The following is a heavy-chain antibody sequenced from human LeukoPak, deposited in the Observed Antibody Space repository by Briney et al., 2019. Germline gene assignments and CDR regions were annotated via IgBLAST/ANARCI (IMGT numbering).Heavy chain of an antibody. CDR3: AREGTWYSSSWYIDY. D-gene: IGHD6-13*01. CDR2: IKQDGSEK. Sequence: GGSLRLSCAASGFTFSSYWMNWVRQAPGKGLEWVANIKQDGSEKHYVDSVKGRFTISRDNAKNSLYLQMNSLRAEDTAVYYCAREGTWYSSSWYIDYWGQGTLVTVSS. CDR1: GFTFSSYW. J-gene: IGHJ4*02. V-gene: IGHV3-7*01.